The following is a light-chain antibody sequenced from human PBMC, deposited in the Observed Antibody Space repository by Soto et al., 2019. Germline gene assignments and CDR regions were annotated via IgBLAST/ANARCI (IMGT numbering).Light chain of an antibody. Sequence: QSALTQPASVSGSLGQSITISCTGASSDVGAYNYVSWYQQHPGKVPKLMIYEVSNRPSGVSNRFSGSKSGNTASLTISGLQAEDEADYYCSSYTTFSTLVFGGGPKLTVL. J-gene: IGLJ2*01. CDR1: SSDVGAYNY. CDR2: EVS. V-gene: IGLV2-14*01. CDR3: SSYTTFSTLV.